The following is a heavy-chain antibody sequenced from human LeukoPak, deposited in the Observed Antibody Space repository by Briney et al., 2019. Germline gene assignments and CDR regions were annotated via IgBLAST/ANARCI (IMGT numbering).Heavy chain of an antibody. Sequence: PGGSLRLSCAASGFTFRSNSMSWVRQAPGKGLEWVSAITGTGENTYYADFVKGRFTTSRDNSNNTLYLQMNSLRAEDTAVYYCAKIGGYFDYWGQGTLVTVSS. CDR1: GFTFRSNS. J-gene: IGHJ4*02. CDR3: AKIGGYFDY. D-gene: IGHD3-10*01. V-gene: IGHV3-23*01. CDR2: ITGTGENT.